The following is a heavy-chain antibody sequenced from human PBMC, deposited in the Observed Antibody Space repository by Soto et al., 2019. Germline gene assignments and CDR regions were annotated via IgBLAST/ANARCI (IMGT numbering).Heavy chain of an antibody. CDR3: ARGSSSGSRLYDGGGYFND. V-gene: IGHV4-30-4*01. J-gene: IGHJ4*02. D-gene: IGHD3-10*01. Sequence: QVQLQESSPGLVKPSQTLSLTCTVSGGSISSGDYYWSWIRQPPGKGMEWIGYIFYSGSTYYNPSLKSRITISVDASRNQFSLKLSSVTASDTAMYYCARGSSSGSRLYDGGGYFNDWGQGTLVTVSS. CDR1: GGSISSGDYY. CDR2: IFYSGST.